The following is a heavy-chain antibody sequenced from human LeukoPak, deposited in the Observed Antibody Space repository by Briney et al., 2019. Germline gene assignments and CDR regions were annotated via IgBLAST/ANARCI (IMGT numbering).Heavy chain of an antibody. CDR1: GFTFSNAW. D-gene: IGHD6-6*01. J-gene: IGHJ5*01. CDR2: IKSKTDGGTT. CDR3: TRDPRHFDS. Sequence: SGGSLRLSCAASGFTFSNAWMSWVRQAPGKGLEWVGRIKSKTDGGTTDYAAPVKGRFTISRDNAKNSLYLQMSSLRVEDTAVYYCTRDPRHFDSCGQGTLVTVSS. V-gene: IGHV3-15*01.